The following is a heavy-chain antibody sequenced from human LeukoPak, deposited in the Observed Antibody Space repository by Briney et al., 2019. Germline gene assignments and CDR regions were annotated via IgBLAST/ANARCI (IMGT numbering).Heavy chain of an antibody. V-gene: IGHV1-8*01. Sequence: GASVKVSCKASGYTFTSYDINWVRQATGQGLEWMGWMNPNSGNTGYAQKFQGRVTMTRNTSISTAYMELSSLRSEDTAVYYCARGLKQWLVYYYYYMDVWGKGTTVTISS. CDR3: ARGLKQWLVYYYYYMDV. D-gene: IGHD6-19*01. J-gene: IGHJ6*03. CDR2: MNPNSGNT. CDR1: GYTFTSYD.